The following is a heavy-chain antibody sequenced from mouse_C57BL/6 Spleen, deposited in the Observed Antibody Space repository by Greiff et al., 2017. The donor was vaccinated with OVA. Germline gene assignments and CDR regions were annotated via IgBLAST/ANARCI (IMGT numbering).Heavy chain of an antibody. CDR1: GYTFTSYR. CDR3: ARSGDGYAMDY. J-gene: IGHJ4*01. Sequence: QVQLQQPGAELVKPGASVKMSCKASGYTFTSYRITWVKQRPGQGLEWIGDIYPGSGSTNYNEKFKSKATLTVDTSSSTAYMQLSSLTSEDSAVYYCARSGDGYAMDYWGQGTSVTVSS. V-gene: IGHV1-55*01. D-gene: IGHD2-3*01. CDR2: IYPGSGST.